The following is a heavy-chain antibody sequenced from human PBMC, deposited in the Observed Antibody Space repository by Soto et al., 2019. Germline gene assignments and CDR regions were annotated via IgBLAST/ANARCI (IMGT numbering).Heavy chain of an antibody. CDR1: GGSISSGGYY. V-gene: IGHV4-31*03. D-gene: IGHD3-3*01. J-gene: IGHJ5*02. CDR2: IYYSGST. Sequence: QVQLQESGPGLVKPAQTLSLTCTVSGGSISSGGYYWSWIRQHPGKGLEWIGYIYYSGSTYYNPSLKSRVTISVDTSKNQFALELSSVTAADTAVYYCARGAITRWFDPWGQGTLVTVSS. CDR3: ARGAITRWFDP.